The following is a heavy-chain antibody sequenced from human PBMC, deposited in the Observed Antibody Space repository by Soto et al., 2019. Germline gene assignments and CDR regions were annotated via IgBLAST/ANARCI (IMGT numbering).Heavy chain of an antibody. J-gene: IGHJ3*02. CDR3: ARARLPWAFAFDI. Sequence: QVQLVQSGAEEKKPGASVKVSCKASGYTFTSYAMHWVRQAPGQRLEWMGWINAGNGNTKYSQKFQGRVTITRDTSASTAYMELSSLRSEDTAVYYWARARLPWAFAFDIWGQGTMVTVSS. V-gene: IGHV1-3*05. CDR2: INAGNGNT. D-gene: IGHD4-17*01. CDR1: GYTFTSYA.